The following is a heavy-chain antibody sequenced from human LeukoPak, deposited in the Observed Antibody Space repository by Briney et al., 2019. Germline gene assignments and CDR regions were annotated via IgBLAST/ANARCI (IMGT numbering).Heavy chain of an antibody. Sequence: PGGSLRLSCAASRFTFSAFGMSWVRQLPGKGLEWVSSISSSSSYIYYADSVKGRFTISRDNAKNSLYLQMNSLRAEDTAVYYCARSIAARTVGTLVLAYWGQGTLVTVSS. CDR3: ARSIAARTVGTLVLAY. J-gene: IGHJ4*02. D-gene: IGHD6-6*01. CDR1: RFTFSAFG. V-gene: IGHV3-21*01. CDR2: ISSSSSYI.